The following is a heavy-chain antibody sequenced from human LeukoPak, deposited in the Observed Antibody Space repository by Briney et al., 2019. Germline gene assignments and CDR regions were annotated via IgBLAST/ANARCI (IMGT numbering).Heavy chain of an antibody. D-gene: IGHD3-10*01. Sequence: SETLSLTCSVSGGSISTYYWSWIRQPAGKGLEWIGHVSASGTTYYNPSLTSRVSMSVDPSKNQFSLILSSVTAADTAVYYCARRRGYYGSGSYYYYYYYMDVWGKGTTVTISS. CDR3: ARRRGYYGSGSYYYYYYYMDV. J-gene: IGHJ6*03. V-gene: IGHV4-4*07. CDR1: GGSISTYY. CDR2: VSASGTT.